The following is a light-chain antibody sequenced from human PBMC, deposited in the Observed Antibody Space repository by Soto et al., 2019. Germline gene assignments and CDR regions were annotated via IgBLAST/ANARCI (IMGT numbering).Light chain of an antibody. CDR3: CSYAGSYTP. CDR2: DVN. V-gene: IGLV2-11*01. CDR1: SSDVGGYNY. J-gene: IGLJ1*01. Sequence: QSALTQPRSVSGSPGQSVTISCTGTSSDVGGYNYVSWYQQHPGKAPKLMIYDVNRRPSGVPDRFSGSKSGNTASLTISGLQAEDEADYYCCSYAGSYTPFGTGTKVTVL.